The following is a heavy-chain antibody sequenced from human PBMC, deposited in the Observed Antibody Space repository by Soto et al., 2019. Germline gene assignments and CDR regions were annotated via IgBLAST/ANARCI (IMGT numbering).Heavy chain of an antibody. CDR1: GGTFSSYA. J-gene: IGHJ3*02. V-gene: IGHV1-69*01. Sequence: QVQLVQSGAEVKKPGSSVKVSCKASGGTFSSYAISWVRQAPGQGLEWMGGIIPIFGTANYAQKFQGRVTITADEATSTAYMEHSSMRTEDMAVNYCASRAHRITMIHPTGHGAFDIWGQGTMVTVSS. D-gene: IGHD3-22*01. CDR3: ASRAHRITMIHPTGHGAFDI. CDR2: IIPIFGTA.